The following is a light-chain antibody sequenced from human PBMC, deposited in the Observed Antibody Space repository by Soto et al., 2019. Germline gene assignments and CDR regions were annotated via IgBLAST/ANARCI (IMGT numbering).Light chain of an antibody. Sequence: DIQMTPNPSSLSASVGDRVTITCQASQDISNYLNWYQQKPGKAPKLLIYDASNLETGVPSRFSGSGSGTDFTFTISSLQPEDIATYYCQQYDNLPLTFGGGTKVDIK. CDR2: DAS. V-gene: IGKV1-33*01. CDR3: QQYDNLPLT. J-gene: IGKJ4*01. CDR1: QDISNY.